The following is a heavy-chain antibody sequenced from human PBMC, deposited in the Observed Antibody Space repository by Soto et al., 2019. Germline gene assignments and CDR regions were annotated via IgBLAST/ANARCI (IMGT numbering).Heavy chain of an antibody. CDR3: ARIIAVTEFNWFDP. J-gene: IGHJ5*02. D-gene: IGHD6-19*01. Sequence: VTLSLTCTVSGGSTSSYYWSWIRQPAGKGLEWIGRIYTSGSTNYNPSLKSRVTMSVDTSKNQFSLKLSSVTAADTAVYYCARIIAVTEFNWFDPWGQGTLVTV. CDR1: GGSTSSYY. V-gene: IGHV4-4*07. CDR2: IYTSGST.